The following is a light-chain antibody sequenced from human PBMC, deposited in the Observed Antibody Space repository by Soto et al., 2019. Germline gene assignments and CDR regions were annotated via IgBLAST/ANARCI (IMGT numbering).Light chain of an antibody. CDR3: CSYAGSMTWV. CDR1: SSDVGSYTF. Sequence: QSALTQPASVSGSPGQSITISCTGSSSDVGSYTFVSWYQHHPGKAPKVMIYEATKRPSGVSHRFSGSKSGNTASLTISGLQAEDEGEYYGCSYAGSMTWVFGGGTKVTVL. CDR2: EAT. V-gene: IGLV2-23*01. J-gene: IGLJ3*02.